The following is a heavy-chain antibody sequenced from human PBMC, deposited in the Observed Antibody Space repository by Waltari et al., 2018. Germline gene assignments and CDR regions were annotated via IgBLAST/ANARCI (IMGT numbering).Heavy chain of an antibody. V-gene: IGHV3-23*01. Sequence: EVQLLESGGGLVQPGGSLRLSCAASGFTFSSYAMSWVRQAPGKGLEWVSAISGSGGSTYYADSVKGRFTISRDNSKNTVILQMSSLTADDTAIYYCAKGFWSVGKSTGNYFDSWGQGTPVIVSS. D-gene: IGHD3-3*01. CDR1: GFTFSSYA. CDR2: ISGSGGST. CDR3: AKGFWSVGKSTGNYFDS. J-gene: IGHJ4*02.